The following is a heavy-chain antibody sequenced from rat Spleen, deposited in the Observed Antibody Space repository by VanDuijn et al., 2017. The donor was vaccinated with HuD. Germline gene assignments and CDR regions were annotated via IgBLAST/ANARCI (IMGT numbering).Heavy chain of an antibody. CDR2: ISYEGSST. V-gene: IGHV5-22*01. CDR3: ARHGLYSNYGWFAY. J-gene: IGHJ3*01. D-gene: IGHD1-10*01. CDR1: GFTFSDYY. Sequence: EVQLVESGGGLVQPGRSMKLSCAASGFTFSDYYMAWVRQAPKKGLEWVASISYEGSSTYYPDSVKDRFTISRDNAKSTLYLQMDSLRSEDTASYYCARHGLYSNYGWFAYWGQGTLVTVSS.